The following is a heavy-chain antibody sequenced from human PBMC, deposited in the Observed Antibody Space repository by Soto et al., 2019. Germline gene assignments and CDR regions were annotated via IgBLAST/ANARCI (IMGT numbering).Heavy chain of an antibody. D-gene: IGHD2-15*01. V-gene: IGHV3-23*01. CDR1: GFTFSSYA. CDR2: ISGSGGST. CDR3: AKGARVYCSGGSCYFDY. Sequence: EVQLLESGGGLVQPGGSLRLSCAASGFTFSSYAMNWVRQAPGKGLEWVSAISGSGGSTYYADSVMGRFTISRDNSKNTLYLQMNSLRAEDTAVYYCAKGARVYCSGGSCYFDYWGQGTLVTVSS. J-gene: IGHJ4*02.